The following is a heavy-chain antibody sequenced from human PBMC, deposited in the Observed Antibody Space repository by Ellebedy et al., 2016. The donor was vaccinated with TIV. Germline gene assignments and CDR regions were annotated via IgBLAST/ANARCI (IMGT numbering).Heavy chain of an antibody. D-gene: IGHD3-22*01. CDR3: AREGYYDSIARAWYYGMDV. Sequence: GGSLRLSXAASGFTFSTYSMHWVRQAPGKGLEWVAVISYDGSSKYYADSVKGRFAISRDNSKNSLYLQMNSLRAEDTAVYHCAREGYYDSIARAWYYGMDVWGQGTTVTVSS. V-gene: IGHV3-30*09. CDR2: ISYDGSSK. CDR1: GFTFSTYS. J-gene: IGHJ6*02.